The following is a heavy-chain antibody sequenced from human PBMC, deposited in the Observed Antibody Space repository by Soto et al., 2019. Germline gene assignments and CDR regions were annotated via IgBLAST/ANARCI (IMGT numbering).Heavy chain of an antibody. Sequence: SETLSLTCSVSGSYITSGDYHWTWIRQAPGTGLEWIGYISHSETTYYSPALKNRIIISSDISMNQFSLRLNSVTAADTAVYYCARHVRVGSSGWSGRPATHFDYWGQGTLVTVSS. CDR1: GSYITSGDYH. CDR2: ISHSETT. CDR3: ARHVRVGSSGWSGRPATHFDY. J-gene: IGHJ4*02. D-gene: IGHD6-19*01. V-gene: IGHV4-30-4*01.